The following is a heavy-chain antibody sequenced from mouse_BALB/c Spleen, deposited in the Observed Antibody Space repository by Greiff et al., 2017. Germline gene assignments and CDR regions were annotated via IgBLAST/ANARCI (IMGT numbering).Heavy chain of an antibody. CDR1: GFSLTSYG. CDR2: IWAGGST. D-gene: IGHD2-14*01. V-gene: IGHV2-9*02. Sequence: VQGVESGPGLVAPSQSLSITCTVSGFSLTSYGVHWVRQPPGKGLEWLGVIWAGGSTNYNSALMSRLSISKDNSKSQVFLKMNSLQTDDTAMYYCAREVYRYDVGAAYWGQGTLVTVSA. J-gene: IGHJ3*01. CDR3: AREVYRYDVGAAY.